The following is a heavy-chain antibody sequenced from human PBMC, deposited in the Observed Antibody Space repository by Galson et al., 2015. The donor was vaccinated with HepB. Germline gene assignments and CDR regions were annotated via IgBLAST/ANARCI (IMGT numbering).Heavy chain of an antibody. Sequence: SLRLSCAASGFTLSSYAMHWVRQAPGQGLEWVAVTSSDVSDKYYGDSVKGRFTISRDNSKSTLYLQMNSLRPEDMAVYYCARAPVATINYYFYLEVWGKGTTVTVSS. CDR2: TSSDVSDK. J-gene: IGHJ6*03. D-gene: IGHD5-12*01. CDR3: ARAPVATINYYFYLEV. CDR1: GFTLSSYA. V-gene: IGHV3-30*03.